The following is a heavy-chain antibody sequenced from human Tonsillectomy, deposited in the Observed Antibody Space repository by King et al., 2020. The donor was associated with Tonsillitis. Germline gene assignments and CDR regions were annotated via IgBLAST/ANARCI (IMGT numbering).Heavy chain of an antibody. D-gene: IGHD6-19*01. CDR2: ISSSSSYI. Sequence: GQLVQSGGGLVKPGGSLRLSCAASGFTFSSYSMNWVRQAPGKGLEWVSSISSSSSYIYYADSVKGRFTISRDNAKNSLYLQMNSLRAEDTAVYYCARDEKTVAALIDYWGQGTLVTVSS. CDR3: ARDEKTVAALIDY. J-gene: IGHJ4*02. V-gene: IGHV3-21*01. CDR1: GFTFSSYS.